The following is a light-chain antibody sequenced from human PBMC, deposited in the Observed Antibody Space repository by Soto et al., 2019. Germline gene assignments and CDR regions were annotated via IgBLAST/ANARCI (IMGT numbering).Light chain of an antibody. CDR1: QSVYSN. CDR3: QQYNSWPRT. Sequence: EIVMTQSPATLSVSPGERATLSCRANQSVYSNLAWYQQKPGQAPRLLIYGASSRASRIPVRFSGSGSGTEFTLTISSLQSEDFAVYYCQQYNSWPRTFGQGTKVEIK. CDR2: GAS. V-gene: IGKV3-15*01. J-gene: IGKJ1*01.